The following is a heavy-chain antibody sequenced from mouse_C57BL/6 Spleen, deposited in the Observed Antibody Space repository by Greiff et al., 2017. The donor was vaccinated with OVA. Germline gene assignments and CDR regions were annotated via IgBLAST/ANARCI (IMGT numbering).Heavy chain of an antibody. V-gene: IGHV1-82*01. CDR2: IYPGDGDT. Sequence: VKLVESGPELVKPGASVKISCKASGYAFSSSWMNWVKQRPGKGLEWIGRIYPGDGDTNYNGQFKGKATLTADKSTSTAYMQLSSQASEDSAVYFCARDYLDYWGQGTTLTVSS. CDR3: ARDYLDY. J-gene: IGHJ2*01. CDR1: GYAFSSSW.